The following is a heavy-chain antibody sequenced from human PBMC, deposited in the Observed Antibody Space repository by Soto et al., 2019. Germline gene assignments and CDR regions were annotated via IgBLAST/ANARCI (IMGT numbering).Heavy chain of an antibody. CDR2: IYPGDSDT. CDR3: ARLRVTTYYYYNYMDV. CDR1: GYSFTTYW. J-gene: IGHJ6*03. V-gene: IGHV5-51*01. D-gene: IGHD4-17*01. Sequence: GESLKISCQASGYSFTTYWIAWVRQMPGKGLEWMGIIYPGDSDTRYSPSFQGQVTISADKSISTAYLQWSSLKASDTAMYYCARLRVTTYYYYNYMDVWGKGTAVTVSS.